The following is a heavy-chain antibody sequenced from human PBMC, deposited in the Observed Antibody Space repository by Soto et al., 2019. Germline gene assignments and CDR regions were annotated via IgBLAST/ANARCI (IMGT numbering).Heavy chain of an antibody. D-gene: IGHD2-8*01. V-gene: IGHV3-48*02. J-gene: IGHJ5*02. CDR2: ITGSSATI. CDR3: ARDNGMAGSFDP. CDR1: GFTFSAYS. Sequence: EMQLVESGGGLVRPGESLRLSCAASGFTFSAYSMNWVRQAPGKGLEWISYITGSSATIYYADSVKGRFTISRDNAKISLYLQMNSLRDEDTAIYFCARDNGMAGSFDPWGQGTLVTVSS.